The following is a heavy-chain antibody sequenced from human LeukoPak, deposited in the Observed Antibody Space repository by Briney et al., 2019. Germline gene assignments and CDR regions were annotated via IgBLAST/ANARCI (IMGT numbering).Heavy chain of an antibody. D-gene: IGHD5-12*01. CDR2: INGSGGNT. J-gene: IGHJ4*02. CDR1: GFTFTTYA. V-gene: IGHV3-23*01. CDR3: AKGGQTDRFDY. Sequence: PGGSLRLSCAASGFTFTTYAMSWVRQAPGKGLEWVSGINGSGGNTYYADSVKGRFTISRDNSKSTLYLQMNSLRAEDTAVFYCAKGGQTDRFDYWGQGTLVTVSS.